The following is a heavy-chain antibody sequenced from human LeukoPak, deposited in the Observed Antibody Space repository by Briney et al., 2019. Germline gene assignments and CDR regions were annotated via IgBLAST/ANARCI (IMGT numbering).Heavy chain of an antibody. CDR3: ASLILTGYYSNFNHYYGMDV. J-gene: IGHJ6*04. CDR2: ISSSSSYI. D-gene: IGHD3-9*01. CDR1: GFTFSSYS. V-gene: IGHV3-21*01. Sequence: GGSLRLSCAASGFTFSSYSMNWVRQAPGKGLEWVSSISSSSSYIYYADSVKGRFTISRDNAKNSLYLQMNSLRAEDTAVYYCASLILTGYYSNFNHYYGMDVWGKGTTVTVSS.